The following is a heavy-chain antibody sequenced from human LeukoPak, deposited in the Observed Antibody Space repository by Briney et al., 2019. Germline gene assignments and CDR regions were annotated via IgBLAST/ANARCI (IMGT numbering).Heavy chain of an antibody. CDR2: ISAYNGNT. CDR1: GYTFTSYG. CDR3: ASTVVPAARDAFDI. D-gene: IGHD2-2*01. J-gene: IGHJ3*02. Sequence: ASVKVSCKASGYTFTSYGISWVRQAPGQGLEWMGWISAYNGNTNYAQKLQGRVTMTTDTSTSTAYMELRSLRSDDTAVYYCASTVVPAARDAFDIWGQGTMVTVSS. V-gene: IGHV1-18*01.